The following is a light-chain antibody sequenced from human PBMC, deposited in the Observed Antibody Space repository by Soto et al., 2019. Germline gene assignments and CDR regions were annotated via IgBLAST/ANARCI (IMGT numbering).Light chain of an antibody. J-gene: IGKJ1*01. CDR1: QTISSW. CDR3: QNYNSYSEA. Sequence: DIQMTQSPSALSGSVGERVTITCRASQTISSWLAWYQQKPGKAPKLLIYKASTLKSGVPSRFSGSGSGTEFTLTISSLQPDDFATYYCQNYNSYSEACGQGTKVDIK. V-gene: IGKV1-5*03. CDR2: KAS.